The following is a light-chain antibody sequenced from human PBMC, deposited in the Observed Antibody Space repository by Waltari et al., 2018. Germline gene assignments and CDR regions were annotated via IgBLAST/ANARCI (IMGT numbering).Light chain of an antibody. CDR3: SAYTSRCTLK. V-gene: IGLV2-14*03. Sequence: QSALTQPASVSGSPGQSITISCPGTSDDIGAYSYVTWYHQRPGKVPKLIIYDLTERPSGVSNRFSGSKSGSTASLTVSGLQAEDEGLFYCSAYTSRCTLKFGGGTRVTVL. CDR2: DLT. CDR1: SDDIGAYSY. J-gene: IGLJ2*01.